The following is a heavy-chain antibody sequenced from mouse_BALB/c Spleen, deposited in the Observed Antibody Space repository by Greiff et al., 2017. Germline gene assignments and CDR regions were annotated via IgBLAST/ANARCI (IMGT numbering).Heavy chain of an antibody. CDR2: INPNNGGT. V-gene: IGHV1-18*01. CDR3: ARMGEVRCWLAY. D-gene: IGHD2-14*01. CDR1: GYTFTDYN. J-gene: IGHJ3*01. Sequence: EVQGVESGPELVKPGASVKIPCKASGYTFTDYNMHWVKQSHGKSLEWIGVINPNNGGTNYNEKFKGKATLTVDKSSSTAYVELSSLTSEDTAVYYGARMGEVRCWLAYWGQGTRVTVSA.